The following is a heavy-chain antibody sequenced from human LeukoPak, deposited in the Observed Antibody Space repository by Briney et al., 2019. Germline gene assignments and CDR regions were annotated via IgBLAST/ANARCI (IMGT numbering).Heavy chain of an antibody. Sequence: GASVKVSCKASGYTFTDYFMNWMRQAPGQRLEWMGWINAGNGNTKYSQKFQGRVTITADESTSTVYMELSSLRSEDTAVYFCASTDYYDSRGYGGSFAIWGQGTMVTVSS. CDR1: GYTFTDYF. D-gene: IGHD3-22*01. V-gene: IGHV1/OR15-3*01. CDR3: ASTDYYDSRGYGGSFAI. J-gene: IGHJ3*02. CDR2: INAGNGNT.